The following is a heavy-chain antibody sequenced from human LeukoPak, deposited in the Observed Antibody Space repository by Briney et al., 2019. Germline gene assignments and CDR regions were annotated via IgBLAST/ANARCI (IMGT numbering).Heavy chain of an antibody. Sequence: QPGGSLRLSCVASGFTFSTYWMSWVRQAPGKGLEWVANINQDGSEKNYVDSVKGRFTISRDNAKNSLSLQMNSVRAEDTAVYYCARGGDWHDYWGQGTLVTVSS. D-gene: IGHD2-21*02. V-gene: IGHV3-7*01. CDR1: GFTFSTYW. CDR2: INQDGSEK. J-gene: IGHJ4*02. CDR3: ARGGDWHDY.